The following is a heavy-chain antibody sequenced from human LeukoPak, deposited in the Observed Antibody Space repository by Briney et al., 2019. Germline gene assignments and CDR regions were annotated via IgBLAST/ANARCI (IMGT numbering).Heavy chain of an antibody. Sequence: SETLSLTXTVSGGSICSYYWSWIRQTAGKGLEWLGRIYTSGSTNYNPSLKSRVTMSVDTSKNQFSLKLSSVTAADTAVYYCARVLSSGYLERDAFDIWGQGTMVTVSS. CDR2: IYTSGST. D-gene: IGHD3-22*01. J-gene: IGHJ3*02. CDR1: GGSICSYY. V-gene: IGHV4-4*07. CDR3: ARVLSSGYLERDAFDI.